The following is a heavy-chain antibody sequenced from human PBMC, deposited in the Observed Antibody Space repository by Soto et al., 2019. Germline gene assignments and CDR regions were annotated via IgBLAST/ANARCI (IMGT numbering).Heavy chain of an antibody. V-gene: IGHV1-69*06. CDR2: IMPIFAAP. D-gene: IGHD2-15*01. Sequence: QVQLMQSGAEVKKPGSSVKVSCKASGGTISTNVISWVRQAPGQGLEWMGEIMPIFAAPNNAQKFQGRLTTTADTSTTTVYTELSSLTSEDTAVYFCATGARYCSGGSCYPDDWGQGTLVIVSS. CDR1: GGTISTNV. CDR3: ATGARYCSGGSCYPDD. J-gene: IGHJ4*02.